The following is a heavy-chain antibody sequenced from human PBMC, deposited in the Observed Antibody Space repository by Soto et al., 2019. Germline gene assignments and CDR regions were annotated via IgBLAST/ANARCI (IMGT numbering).Heavy chain of an antibody. V-gene: IGHV3-23*01. CDR3: VKSDCNSDVCRRLAY. CDR2: ISGSGDST. Sequence: LRLSCAASEFFFRVYTMPWIRQAPGQGLKWVSSISGSGDSTVYTDSVKGRFTISRDNSRNTVYLQMNSLRAEDTAIYYCVKSDCNSDVCRRLAYWGQGTLVTVYS. D-gene: IGHD3-16*01. J-gene: IGHJ4*02. CDR1: EFFFRVYT.